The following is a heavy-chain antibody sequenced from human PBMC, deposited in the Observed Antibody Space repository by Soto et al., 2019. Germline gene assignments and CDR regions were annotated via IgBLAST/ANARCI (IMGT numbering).Heavy chain of an antibody. CDR2: ISAYNGNT. Sequence: ASVKVSCKASGYTFTSYGISWVRQAPGQGLEWMGWISAYNGNTNYAQKLQGRVTMTTDTSTSTAYMELRSLRAEDTAVYYCASTAVAGIVDYWGQGTLVTVSS. CDR1: GYTFTSYG. D-gene: IGHD6-19*01. J-gene: IGHJ4*02. CDR3: ASTAVAGIVDY. V-gene: IGHV1-18*04.